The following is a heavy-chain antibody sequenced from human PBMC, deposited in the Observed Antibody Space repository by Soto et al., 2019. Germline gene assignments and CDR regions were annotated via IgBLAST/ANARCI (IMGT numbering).Heavy chain of an antibody. J-gene: IGHJ4*02. Sequence: SVNVSCKASGFTFTNSAIQWVRQARGQRLEWIGWIVVGSGRTDYAQKFQERLTITRDMSTTTAYMELSSLRLEDTAVYYCAAVQGGGTTFHFWGQGTLVTVSS. CDR3: AAVQGGGTTFHF. CDR2: IVVGSGRT. V-gene: IGHV1-58*02. CDR1: GFTFTNSA. D-gene: IGHD1-7*01.